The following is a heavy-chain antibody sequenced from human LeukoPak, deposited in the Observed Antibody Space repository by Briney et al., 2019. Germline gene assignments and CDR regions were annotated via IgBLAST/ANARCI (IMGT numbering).Heavy chain of an antibody. V-gene: IGHV4-59*01. D-gene: IGHD3-10*01. CDR1: GGSISSYY. J-gene: IGHJ6*03. CDR3: ARDLGRGSGSYYPMDV. CDR2: IYYSGST. Sequence: SETLSLTCTVSGGSISSYYWSWIRQPPGKGLEWIGYIYYSGSTNYNPSLKSRVTISVDTSKNQFSLKLSSVTAADTAVYYCARDLGRGSGSYYPMDVWGKGTTVTVSS.